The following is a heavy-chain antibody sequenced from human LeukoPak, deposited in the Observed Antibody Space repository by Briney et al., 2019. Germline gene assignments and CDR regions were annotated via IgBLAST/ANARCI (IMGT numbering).Heavy chain of an antibody. V-gene: IGHV1-46*01. CDR3: ARGTAIAATVDSYDMDV. J-gene: IGHJ6*02. CDR2: INPSGGST. D-gene: IGHD6-13*01. CDR1: GYTFTTYY. Sequence: ASLKVSCKASGYTFTTYYMHWVRQAPGQGLEWMGIINPSGGSTSYAQKFQGRVTMTRDTSTSTVYMELSSLRSEDTAVYYCARGTAIAATVDSYDMDVWGQGTTVTVSS.